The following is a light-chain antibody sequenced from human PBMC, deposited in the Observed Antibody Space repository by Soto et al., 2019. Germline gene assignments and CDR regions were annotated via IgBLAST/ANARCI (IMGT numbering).Light chain of an antibody. CDR2: GAS. CDR1: ESISTN. Sequence: EIVLTQSPATLSSFPGDRVTLSCRASESISTNLAWYQQKPGQAPRLLIYGASSRATGIPPRFSGSGSGTDFTLTIRGLQPEDFATYYCQRSHTTTPTFGQGTNVDIK. CDR3: QRSHTTTPT. V-gene: IGKV3-11*01. J-gene: IGKJ1*01.